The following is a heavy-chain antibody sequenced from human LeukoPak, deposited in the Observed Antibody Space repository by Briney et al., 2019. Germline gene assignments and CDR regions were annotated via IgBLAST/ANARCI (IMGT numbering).Heavy chain of an antibody. Sequence: SETLSLTCAVYGGSFSGYYWSWIRQPPGKGLEWIGEINHSGSTNYNPSLKSRVTISVDTSKNQFSLKLSSVTAADTAVYYCARLPIFGVVADAFDIWGQGTMVTVSS. CDR3: ARLPIFGVVADAFDI. D-gene: IGHD3-3*01. CDR2: INHSGST. V-gene: IGHV4-34*01. CDR1: GGSFSGYY. J-gene: IGHJ3*02.